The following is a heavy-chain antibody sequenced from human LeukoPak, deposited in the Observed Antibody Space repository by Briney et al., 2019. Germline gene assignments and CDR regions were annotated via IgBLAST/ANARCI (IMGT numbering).Heavy chain of an antibody. CDR1: GYTLTELS. CDR3: ATDMGYDSSGYDAFDI. V-gene: IGHV1-24*01. J-gene: IGHJ3*02. Sequence: GASVKVSCKVSGYTLTELSMHWVRQAPGKGLEWMGGFDPEDGETIYAQKFQGRITMTEDTSTDTAYMELSSLRSEDTAVYYCATDMGYDSSGYDAFDIWGQGTMVTVSS. D-gene: IGHD3-22*01. CDR2: FDPEDGET.